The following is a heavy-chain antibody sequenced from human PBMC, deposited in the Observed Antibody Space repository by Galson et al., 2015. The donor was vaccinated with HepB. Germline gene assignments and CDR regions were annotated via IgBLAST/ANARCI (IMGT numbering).Heavy chain of an antibody. Sequence: SLRLSCAASGFNFNYYAMHWVRQAPGMGLEYISGITNNGVGTNYADSVKGRFTISRDNSKKSLNLQMSSLRPEDTALYYCVKEDILAGFLVGSFHVWGQGTTVTVSS. CDR1: GFNFNYYA. CDR3: VKEDILAGFLVGSFHV. J-gene: IGHJ6*02. D-gene: IGHD3-9*01. V-gene: IGHV3-64D*06. CDR2: ITNNGVGT.